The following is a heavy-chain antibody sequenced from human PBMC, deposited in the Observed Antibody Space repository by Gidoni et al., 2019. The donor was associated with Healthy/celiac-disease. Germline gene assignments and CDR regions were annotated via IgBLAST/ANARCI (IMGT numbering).Heavy chain of an antibody. CDR3: AKDGGDLATVTTLSPLSCDFDY. CDR1: GFTFSSYG. Sequence: QVQLVESGGGVVQPGRSLRLSCAASGFTFSSYGMPWVRQAPGKGLEWVAVISYDGSNKYYADSVKGRFTISRDNSKNTLYLQMNSLRAEDTAVYYCAKDGGDLATVTTLSPLSCDFDYWGQGTLVTVSS. J-gene: IGHJ4*02. V-gene: IGHV3-30*18. CDR2: ISYDGSNK. D-gene: IGHD4-4*01.